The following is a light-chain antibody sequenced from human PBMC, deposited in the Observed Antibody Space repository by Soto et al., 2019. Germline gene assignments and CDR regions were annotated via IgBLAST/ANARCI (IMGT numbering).Light chain of an antibody. CDR3: SSYTSSGTYV. CDR1: SSDVGVYND. V-gene: IGLV2-14*01. CDR2: EVS. J-gene: IGLJ1*01. Sequence: QSALTQPASVSGSPGQSITISCTGTSSDVGVYNDVSWYQQHPGKAPKLMIYEVSDRPSGVSNRFSGSKSGNTASLTISGLQAEDEADYYCSSYTSSGTYVFGTGTKLTVL.